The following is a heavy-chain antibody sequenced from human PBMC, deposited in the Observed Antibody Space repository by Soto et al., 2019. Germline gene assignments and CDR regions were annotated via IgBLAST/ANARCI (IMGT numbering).Heavy chain of an antibody. V-gene: IGHV1-3*01. CDR2: INAGNGNT. J-gene: IGHJ4*02. CDR3: ARDLQADY. Sequence: QVQLVQSGAEGKKPGASVKVSCKASGYTFTSYAMHLVRPAPGQRPEWMGWINAGNGNTKYSQKFQGRGTITRDTSASTAYMELSSLRSEDTAVYYCARDLQADYWGQGTLVTVSS. CDR1: GYTFTSYA.